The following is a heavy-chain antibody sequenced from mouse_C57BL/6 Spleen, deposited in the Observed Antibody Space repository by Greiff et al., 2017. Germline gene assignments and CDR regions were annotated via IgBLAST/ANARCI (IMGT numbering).Heavy chain of an antibody. CDR3: ERDEKYGSLFAY. Sequence: QVQLQQSGAELVKPGASVKLSCKASGYTFTEYPIHWVKQRTGQGLEWIGWFYPGSGSIKYNEKFKDKATLTADKSSSTVYMELSRLTSEDSAVYFYERDEKYGSLFAYWGQGTLVTVSA. V-gene: IGHV1-62-2*01. D-gene: IGHD1-1*01. CDR1: GYTFTEYP. CDR2: FYPGSGSI. J-gene: IGHJ3*01.